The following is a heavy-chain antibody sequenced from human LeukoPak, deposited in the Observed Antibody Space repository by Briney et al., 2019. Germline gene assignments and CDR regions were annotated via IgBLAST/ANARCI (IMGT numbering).Heavy chain of an antibody. Sequence: SESLSLTCTVSGGSISSYHWSWIRPPPGKGRGWIGYIYYSGSTNYNPSLKSRVTLSVDTSKNQFSLKLSSVTAADTAVYYCARGAYSSSPVYYYGMDVWGQGTTVTVSS. CDR2: IYYSGST. D-gene: IGHD6-13*01. CDR3: ARGAYSSSPVYYYGMDV. CDR1: GGSISSYH. J-gene: IGHJ6*02. V-gene: IGHV4-59*12.